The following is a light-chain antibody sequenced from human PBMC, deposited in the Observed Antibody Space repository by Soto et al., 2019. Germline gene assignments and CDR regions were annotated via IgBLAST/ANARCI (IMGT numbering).Light chain of an antibody. CDR2: EVT. CDR3: SSHTSGNTRV. Sequence: QSAPTQPASVSGSPGQSIAISCTCTSSDLGAYDYVSWYQQQPDKAPKLIIYEVTKRPSGVSNRFSGSKSGNTASLTISGLQPEDEADYYCSSHTSGNTRVFGTGTKLTVL. CDR1: SSDLGAYDY. J-gene: IGLJ1*01. V-gene: IGLV2-14*01.